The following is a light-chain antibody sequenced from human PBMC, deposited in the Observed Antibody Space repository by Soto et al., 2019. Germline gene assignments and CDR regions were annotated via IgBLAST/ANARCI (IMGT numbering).Light chain of an antibody. J-gene: IGLJ2*01. CDR1: SSDVGGYNY. Sequence: QSALTQPASVSGSPGQSITISCTGTSSDVGGYNYVSWYQQHPGKAPKLMIYAVTNRPSGVSIRFSGSKSGNTASLTISGLQAEDEADCYCCSYTSSSTVVFGGGTKLTVL. CDR3: CSYTSSSTVV. V-gene: IGLV2-14*01. CDR2: AVT.